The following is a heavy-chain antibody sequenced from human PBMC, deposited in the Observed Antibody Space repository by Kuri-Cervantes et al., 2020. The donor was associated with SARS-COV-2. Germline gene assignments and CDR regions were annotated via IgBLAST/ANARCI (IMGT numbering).Heavy chain of an antibody. J-gene: IGHJ3*02. V-gene: IGHV3-23*01. D-gene: IGHD1-26*01. CDR2: ISGSGGST. CDR3: AKEIRATTRFDAFDI. CDR1: GFTFSSYA. Sequence: GESLKISCAASGFTFSSYAMSWVRQAPGKGLVWVSAISGSGGSTYYADSVKGRFTISRDNSKNTLYLQMNSLRAEDTAVYYCAKEIRATTRFDAFDIWGQGTMVTVSS.